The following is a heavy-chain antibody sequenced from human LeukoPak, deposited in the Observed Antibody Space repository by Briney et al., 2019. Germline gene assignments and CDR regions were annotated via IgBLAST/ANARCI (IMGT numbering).Heavy chain of an antibody. CDR1: GGSISSSSYY. D-gene: IGHD3-3*01. J-gene: IGHJ4*02. CDR2: IYYSGST. CDR3: ARLGSITIFGVDPRRSFYFDY. V-gene: IGHV4-39*01. Sequence: SETLSLTCTVSGGSISSSSYYWGWIRQPPGKGLEWIGSIYYSGSTYYNPSLKSRVTISVDTSKNQLSLKLSSVTAADTAVYYCARLGSITIFGVDPRRSFYFDYWGQGTLVTVSS.